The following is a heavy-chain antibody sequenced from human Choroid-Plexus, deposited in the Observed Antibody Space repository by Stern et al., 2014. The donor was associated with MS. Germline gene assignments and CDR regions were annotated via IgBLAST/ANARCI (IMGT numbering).Heavy chain of an antibody. CDR1: GFTFGSCA. CDR2: VSYDGSNK. CDR3: AKDRQYLTYFFDH. Sequence: VQLEESGGGVVQPGRPLRLSCVASGFTFGSCAMHWVRQAPGKGLEWVAGVSYDGSNKNYADSVKGRFTISRDNSQTTLYLQMSSLRPEDTAVYYCAKDRQYLTYFFDHWGQGSLVTVSS. D-gene: IGHD2/OR15-2a*01. J-gene: IGHJ5*02. V-gene: IGHV3-30*18.